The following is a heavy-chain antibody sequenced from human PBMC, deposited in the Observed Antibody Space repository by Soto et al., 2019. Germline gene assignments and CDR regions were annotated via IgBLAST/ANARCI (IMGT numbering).Heavy chain of an antibody. V-gene: IGHV4-39*07. CDR1: GGSIISSSYY. D-gene: IGHD4-17*01. CDR3: ARGLGVTSNCFDP. J-gene: IGHJ5*02. CDR2: IFYSGST. Sequence: LETLSLTCTVAGGSIISSSYYWSWIRQPPGKGLEWIGSIFYSGSTYYNPSLKSRVTISVDTSKNQFSLKLSSVTAADTAVYYCARGLGVTSNCFDPWGQGTLVTAPQ.